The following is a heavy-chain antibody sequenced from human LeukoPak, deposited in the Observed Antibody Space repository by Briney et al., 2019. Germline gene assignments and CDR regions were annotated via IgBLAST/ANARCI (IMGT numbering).Heavy chain of an antibody. D-gene: IGHD1-26*01. J-gene: IGHJ2*01. CDR1: GGSISVYS. CDR2: VYYSGTT. V-gene: IGHV4-59*01. CDR3: ARGHTNWFFDL. Sequence: SETLSLTCTVSGGSISVYSGTWIRQPPGRGLEWIGYVYYSGTTRYNPSLKSRVTMSVDMSKNQFSLKLRSVAAADTAVYYCARGHTNWFFDLWGRGTLVTISS.